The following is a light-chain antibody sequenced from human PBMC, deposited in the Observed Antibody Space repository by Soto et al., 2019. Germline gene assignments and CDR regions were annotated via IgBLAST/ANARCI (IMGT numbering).Light chain of an antibody. CDR3: QVWHSDDHDYA. J-gene: IGLJ1*01. CDR2: DDS. CDR1: KIGFKS. V-gene: IGLV3-21*02. Sequence: SYELAQPPSLSVAPGQTATITCGGKKIGFKSVNWYQQEPGQAPVLVVYDDSARPSGVPARFSGSSSGNTATLTISRVEAGDEADYYCQVWHSDDHDYAFGSRTKVTVL.